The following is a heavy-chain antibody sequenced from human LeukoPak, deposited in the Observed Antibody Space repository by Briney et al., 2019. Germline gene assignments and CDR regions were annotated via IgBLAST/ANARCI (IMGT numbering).Heavy chain of an antibody. Sequence: SQTLSLTCVISGDSVSSNSAAWNWIRQSPSRGLEWLGRTYYRSKWYNDYAVSVKSRITINADTSKNQFSLQLNSVTPEDTAVYYCARDPCRTGGMCYSRFEYWGQGTLLTVSS. D-gene: IGHD2-15*01. CDR2: TYYRSKWYN. J-gene: IGHJ4*02. CDR3: ARDPCRTGGMCYSRFEY. V-gene: IGHV6-1*01. CDR1: GDSVSSNSAA.